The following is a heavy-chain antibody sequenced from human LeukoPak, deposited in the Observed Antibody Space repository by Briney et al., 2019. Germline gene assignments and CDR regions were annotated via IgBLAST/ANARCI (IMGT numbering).Heavy chain of an antibody. V-gene: IGHV3-48*02. CDR2: ISSSGSAI. CDR3: ARDRDSYGSGRTGFDP. CDR1: GLIFSDYS. J-gene: IGHJ5*02. D-gene: IGHD3-10*01. Sequence: PGGSLRLSCAASGLIFSDYSMNWVRQAPGKGLEWVSYISSSGSAIYYADSVKGRFTISRDNAKNPLYLKMNNLRDEDTAVYYCARDRDSYGSGRTGFDPWGEGTLVTV.